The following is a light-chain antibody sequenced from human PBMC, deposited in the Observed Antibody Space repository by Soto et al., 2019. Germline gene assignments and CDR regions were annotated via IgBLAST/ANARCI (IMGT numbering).Light chain of an antibody. CDR2: DAS. CDR1: ESVSSH. Sequence: ETVLTQSPASLSLSPGESATLSCWASESVSSHLAWYQQKPGQAPRLLIYDASNRATGIPARFSGSGSGTDFTLTISSLEPEDSAVYYCQQRGNWHTLYTFGQGTKVEIK. CDR3: QQRGNWHTLYT. V-gene: IGKV3-11*01. J-gene: IGKJ2*01.